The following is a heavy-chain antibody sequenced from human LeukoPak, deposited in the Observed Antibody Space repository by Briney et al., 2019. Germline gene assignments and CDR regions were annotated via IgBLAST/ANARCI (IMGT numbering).Heavy chain of an antibody. CDR1: GYTFTSHD. CDR2: MNPNSGNT. V-gene: IGHV1-8*03. CDR3: ARGYCSSTSCYTYDY. D-gene: IGHD2-2*02. J-gene: IGHJ4*02. Sequence: ASVKVSCKASGYTFTSHDINWVRQATGQGLEWMGWMNPNSGNTGYAQKFQGRVTITRNTSISTAYMELSSLRSEDTAVYYCARGYCSSTSCYTYDYWGQGTLVTVSS.